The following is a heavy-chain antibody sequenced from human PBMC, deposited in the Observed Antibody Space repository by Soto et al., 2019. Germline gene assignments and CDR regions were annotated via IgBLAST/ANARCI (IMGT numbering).Heavy chain of an antibody. J-gene: IGHJ6*02. CDR3: VKDWTGNKCPCLDV. CDR2: ISGDGKST. V-gene: IGHV3-23*01. D-gene: IGHD2-8*02. Sequence: EVEVLESGGGLQQPGGSLRLSCVASGFTFNAHAMTWVRQGPGVGLEWTSSISGDGKSTYYADSVKGRFTVSRDNSKNTLTLQMNGLRVEDTATYYCVKDWTGNKCPCLDVWGQGTTVTVSS. CDR1: GFTFNAHA.